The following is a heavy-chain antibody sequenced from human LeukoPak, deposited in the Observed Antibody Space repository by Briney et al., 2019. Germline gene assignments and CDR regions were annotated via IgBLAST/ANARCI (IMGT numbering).Heavy chain of an antibody. D-gene: IGHD3-10*01. J-gene: IGHJ4*02. CDR1: GFTFSSYG. Sequence: GGSLRLSCAASGFTFSSYGMHWVRQAPGKGLEWVAVIWYGGSNKYYADSVKGRFTISRDNSKNTLYLQMNSLRAEDTAVYYCAKERGKYGSGNYFDYWGQGTLVTVSS. CDR3: AKERGKYGSGNYFDY. CDR2: IWYGGSNK. V-gene: IGHV3-30*02.